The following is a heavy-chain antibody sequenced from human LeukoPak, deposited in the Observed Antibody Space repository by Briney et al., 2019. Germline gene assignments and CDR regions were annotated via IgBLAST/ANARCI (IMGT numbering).Heavy chain of an antibody. CDR2: IWYDGSNK. Sequence: GGSLRLSCAASGFTFSSYGMHWVRQAPGKGLEWVAFIWYDGSNKYYADSVKGRFTISRDNSKNTLHLQMNSLRGEDTAVYYCAKDGVGTSGWRIWGQGTLVTLSS. J-gene: IGHJ4*02. CDR1: GFTFSSYG. V-gene: IGHV3-30*02. D-gene: IGHD6-19*01. CDR3: AKDGVGTSGWRI.